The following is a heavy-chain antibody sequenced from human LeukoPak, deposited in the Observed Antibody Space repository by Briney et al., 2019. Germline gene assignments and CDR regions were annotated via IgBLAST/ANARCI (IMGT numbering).Heavy chain of an antibody. CDR2: ISYDGSNK. D-gene: IGHD6-19*01. V-gene: IGHV3-30-3*01. CDR1: GFTFSSYA. CDR3: ASQQWLVRITFDY. J-gene: IGHJ4*02. Sequence: GGSLRLSCAASGFTFSSYAMHWVRQAPGKGLEWVAVISYDGSNKYYADSVKGRLTISRDNSKNTLYLQMNSLRAEDTAVYYCASQQWLVRITFDYWGQGTLVTVSS.